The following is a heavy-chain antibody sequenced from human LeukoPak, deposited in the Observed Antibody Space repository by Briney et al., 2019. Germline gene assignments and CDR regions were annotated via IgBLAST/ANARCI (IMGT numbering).Heavy chain of an antibody. CDR2: ISYDGSNK. Sequence: GGSLRLSCAASGFTFSSYGMHWVRQAPGKGLEWVAVISYDGSNKYYADSVKGRFTISRDNSKNTLYLQMNSLRAEDTAVYYCAKAVTYYYDSSGYYTTDAFDVWGQGTMVTVSS. CDR1: GFTFSSYG. CDR3: AKAVTYYYDSSGYYTTDAFDV. V-gene: IGHV3-30*18. D-gene: IGHD3-22*01. J-gene: IGHJ3*01.